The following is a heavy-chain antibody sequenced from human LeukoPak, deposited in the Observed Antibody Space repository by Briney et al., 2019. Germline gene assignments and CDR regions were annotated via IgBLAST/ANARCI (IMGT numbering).Heavy chain of an antibody. CDR1: GASISSGAYY. J-gene: IGHJ4*02. CDR3: ARDSSTWWFDY. Sequence: SETLSLTCTVSGASISSGAYYWSWIRQHPGKGLECIVYIYYSGSTYYNPSLKSRVTISVDTSKNQFSLHLRSVTAADTAVYYCARDSSTWWFDYWGQGTLVTVSS. D-gene: IGHD6-13*01. V-gene: IGHV4-31*03. CDR2: IYYSGST.